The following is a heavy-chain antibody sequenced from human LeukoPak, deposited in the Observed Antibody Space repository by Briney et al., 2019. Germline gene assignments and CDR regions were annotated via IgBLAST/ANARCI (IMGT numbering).Heavy chain of an antibody. D-gene: IGHD6-13*01. J-gene: IGHJ6*02. CDR1: GDSISPYY. CDR2: IYYSGST. Sequence: PSETLSLTCTVSGDSISPYYWSWIRQPPGKGLEWIGYIYYSGSTDSNPSLESRVTISEDTSKNRLSLRLSSVTAADTAVYYCARGFYSNYYGLDVWGQGTTVTVSS. CDR3: ARGFYSNYYGLDV. V-gene: IGHV4-59*01.